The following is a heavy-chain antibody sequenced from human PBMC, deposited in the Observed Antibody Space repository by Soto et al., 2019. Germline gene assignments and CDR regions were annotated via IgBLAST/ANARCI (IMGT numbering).Heavy chain of an antibody. Sequence: PSETLSLTCAVYGGSFSGYYWSWIRQPPGKGLEWIGEINHSGSTNYNPSLKSRVTISVDTSKNQFSLKLSSVTAADTAVYYCARGQPGIAVAGPLNWFDPWGQGTLVTVSS. V-gene: IGHV4-34*01. CDR2: INHSGST. D-gene: IGHD6-19*01. CDR3: ARGQPGIAVAGPLNWFDP. J-gene: IGHJ5*02. CDR1: GGSFSGYY.